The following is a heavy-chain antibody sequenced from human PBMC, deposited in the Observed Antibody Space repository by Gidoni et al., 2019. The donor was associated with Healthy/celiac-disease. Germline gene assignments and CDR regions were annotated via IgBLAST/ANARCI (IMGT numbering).Heavy chain of an antibody. CDR1: GYTFTSYY. J-gene: IGHJ6*02. CDR2: INPIGGSK. CDR3: ARDLKGTGKDYYYYYGMDV. D-gene: IGHD3-10*01. Sequence: VQLVQSGAEVKKPGASVKVSCKASGYTFTSYYMHWVRQSPGQGLEWMGIINPIGGSKSYAQKFQGRVTMTRDTSTSTVYMELSSLRSEDTAGYYCARDLKGTGKDYYYYYGMDVWGQGTTVTVSS. V-gene: IGHV1-46*01.